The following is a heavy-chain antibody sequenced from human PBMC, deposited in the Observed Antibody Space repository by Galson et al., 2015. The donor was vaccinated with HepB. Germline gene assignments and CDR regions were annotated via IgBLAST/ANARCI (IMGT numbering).Heavy chain of an antibody. CDR1: GFTFSDYY. V-gene: IGHV3-11*06. Sequence: SLRLSCAASGFTFSDYYMSWIRQPPGKGLEWVSYISSNIIYTHYADSVKGRFTISRDNTKNSLYLQMNSLRAEDTGVYYCARVGVEYDSGWFDPWGQGTLVTVSS. D-gene: IGHD2/OR15-2a*01. J-gene: IGHJ5*02. CDR3: ARVGVEYDSGWFDP. CDR2: ISSNIIYT.